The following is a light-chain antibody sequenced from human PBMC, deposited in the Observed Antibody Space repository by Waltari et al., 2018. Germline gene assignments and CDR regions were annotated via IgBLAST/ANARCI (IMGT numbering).Light chain of an antibody. V-gene: IGLV6-57*03. J-gene: IGLJ2*01. Sequence: NFVLTQPHSVSESPGKTVTISCTRNSGSIATNSVQWYQQRPGSAPATVIVENNQSPSGVPDRFSGSIDSSSNSAYLSISGLQTEDEALYHCQSSHGPNRVFGGGTRLTVL. CDR3: QSSHGPNRV. CDR2: ENN. CDR1: SGSIATNS.